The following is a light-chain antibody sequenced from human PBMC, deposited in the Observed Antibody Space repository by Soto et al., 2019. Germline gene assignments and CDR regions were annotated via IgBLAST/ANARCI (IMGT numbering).Light chain of an antibody. CDR3: QQLNSYPPT. V-gene: IGKV1-9*01. CDR1: QGISTY. Sequence: DIQMTQSPSSLSASLGDRVTITCRASQGISTYLAWYQQKPGKAPKLLIYAASTLQSGVPSRFSGSGSGTDFTLTISSLQPEDFATYYCQQLNSYPPTFGGGTKVEIK. CDR2: AAS. J-gene: IGKJ4*01.